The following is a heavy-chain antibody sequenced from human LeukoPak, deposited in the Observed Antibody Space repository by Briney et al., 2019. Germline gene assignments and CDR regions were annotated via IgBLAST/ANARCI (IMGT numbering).Heavy chain of an antibody. J-gene: IGHJ5*02. D-gene: IGHD3-22*01. V-gene: IGHV1-2*02. CDR1: GYTFTGYY. CDR2: INPNSGGT. Sequence: RASVKVSCKASGYTFTGYYMHWVRQAPGQGLEWMGWINPNSGGTNYAQKFQGRVTMTRDTSISTAYMELSRLRSDDTAVYYCARVLYDSSVNLWDWFDPWGQGTLVTVSS. CDR3: ARVLYDSSVNLWDWFDP.